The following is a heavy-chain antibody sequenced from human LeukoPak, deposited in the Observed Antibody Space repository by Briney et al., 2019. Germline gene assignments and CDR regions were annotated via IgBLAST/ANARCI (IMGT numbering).Heavy chain of an antibody. D-gene: IGHD6-19*01. CDR3: ALLFRGRIAVAGNH. V-gene: IGHV1-8*01. CDR2: MNPNSGNT. J-gene: IGHJ5*02. CDR1: GYTFTSFD. Sequence: ASVKVSCKASGYTFTSFDINWVRQASGQGLEWMGGMNPNSGNTDYAQKFQGRVTMTRNTSKSTAYMELSSLRSEDTAVYYCALLFRGRIAVAGNHWGQGALVTVSS.